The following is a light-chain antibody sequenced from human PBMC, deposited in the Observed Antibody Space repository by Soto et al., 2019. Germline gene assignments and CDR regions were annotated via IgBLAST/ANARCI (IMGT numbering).Light chain of an antibody. CDR2: KAS. V-gene: IGKV1-5*03. CDR1: QSISIW. Sequence: IQMTQSPSTLSASVGDRVTITCRASQSISIWLAWYQQKPGKAPKLLIYKASILESGVPSRCSGSGAGSEFTLTSRSLQPDDFATYYCQQYNTYLGTFGQGTKLEIK. J-gene: IGKJ2*01. CDR3: QQYNTYLGT.